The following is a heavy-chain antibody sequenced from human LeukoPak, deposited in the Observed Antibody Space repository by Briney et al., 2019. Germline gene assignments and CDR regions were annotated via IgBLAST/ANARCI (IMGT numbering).Heavy chain of an antibody. V-gene: IGHV4-4*02. CDR3: ARDLRGMVDY. Sequence: NASETLSLTCAVSGASISSSYWWSWVRQPPGKGLEWIGEIYHSGGTNYNPSLESRVTLSLDKSKNQFSLKLSSVTAADTAVYYCARDLRGMVDYWGQGTLVTVSS. J-gene: IGHJ4*02. CDR1: GASISSSYW. D-gene: IGHD3-16*01. CDR2: IYHSGGT.